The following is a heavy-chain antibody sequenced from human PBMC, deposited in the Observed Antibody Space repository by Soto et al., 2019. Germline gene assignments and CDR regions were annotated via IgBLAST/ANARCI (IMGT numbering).Heavy chain of an antibody. CDR2: MNPNSGNT. V-gene: IGHV1-8*01. CDR3: SRVPTAPYYMDV. Sequence: QVQLVQSGAEVKKPGASVKVSCKASGYTFTSYDINWVRQATGQGLEWMGWMNPNSGNTGYAQKFQGRVTMTRNTSISTAYMELSSLRSEDTAVYYCSRVPTAPYYMDVWGKGTTVTVSS. J-gene: IGHJ6*03. D-gene: IGHD4-17*01. CDR1: GYTFTSYD.